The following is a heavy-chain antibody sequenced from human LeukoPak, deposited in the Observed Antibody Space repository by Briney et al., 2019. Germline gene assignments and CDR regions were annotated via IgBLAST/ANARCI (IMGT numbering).Heavy chain of an antibody. D-gene: IGHD3-10*01. CDR2: IIPIFGTA. J-gene: IGHJ4*02. CDR3: ARWKRESHGSGSYYNGLDY. Sequence: SQKSSPTASRGTFSRYAISRVRQAPGHRLWWMGGIIPIFGTANAAQKFQGRVTITADESPRTAYTERSSLRCRGTAVYFCARWKRESHGSGSYYNGLDYSGQGTLVTVSS. CDR1: RGTFSRYA. V-gene: IGHV1-69*13.